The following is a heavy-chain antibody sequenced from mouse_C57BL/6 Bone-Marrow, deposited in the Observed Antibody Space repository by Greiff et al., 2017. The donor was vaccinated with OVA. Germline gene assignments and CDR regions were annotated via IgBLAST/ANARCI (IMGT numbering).Heavy chain of an antibody. V-gene: IGHV5-6*02. Sequence: DVKLVESGGDLVKPGGSLKLSCAASGFTFSSYGMSWVRQTPDKRLEWVATISSGGSYTYYPDSVKGRFTISRDNAKNTLYLQMSSLKSEDTAMYYCARLDDYDGVDYWGQGTTLTVSS. CDR2: ISSGGSYT. D-gene: IGHD2-4*01. CDR3: ARLDDYDGVDY. J-gene: IGHJ2*01. CDR1: GFTFSSYG.